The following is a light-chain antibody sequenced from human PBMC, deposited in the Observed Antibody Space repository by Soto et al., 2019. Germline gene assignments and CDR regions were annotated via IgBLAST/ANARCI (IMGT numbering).Light chain of an antibody. Sequence: GDRVTITCRASQGIRNDLAWYQQKPGKAPKRLIYDASKLQNGVPSRFSGSGSGTEFTLTISSLQPEDIAPYYCLQHGSYPRTFGQGTKVEIK. J-gene: IGKJ1*01. CDR3: LQHGSYPRT. CDR2: DAS. CDR1: QGIRND. V-gene: IGKV1-17*01.